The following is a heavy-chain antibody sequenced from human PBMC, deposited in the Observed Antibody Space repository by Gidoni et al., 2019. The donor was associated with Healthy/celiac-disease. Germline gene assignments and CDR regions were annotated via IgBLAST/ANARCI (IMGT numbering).Heavy chain of an antibody. D-gene: IGHD3-10*01. CDR3: ASLITMVPSYYYGMDV. V-gene: IGHV5-10-1*03. Sequence: EVQLVQSGAEVKKPGESLRISCKGSGYSFTRYWISWVRQMPGKGLEWMGRIAPSDSYTNYSPSFQGHVTISADKSISTAYLQWSSLKASDTAMYYCASLITMVPSYYYGMDVWGQGTTVTVSS. CDR1: GYSFTRYW. J-gene: IGHJ6*02. CDR2: IAPSDSYT.